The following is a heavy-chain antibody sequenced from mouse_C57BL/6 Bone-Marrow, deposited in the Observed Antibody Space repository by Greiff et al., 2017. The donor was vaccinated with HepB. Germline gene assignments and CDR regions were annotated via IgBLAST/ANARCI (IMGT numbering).Heavy chain of an antibody. V-gene: IGHV1-81*01. J-gene: IGHJ2*01. CDR2: IYPRSGNT. CDR1: GYTFTSYG. Sequence: VQLQQSGAELARPGASVKLSCKASGYTFTSYGISWVKQRTGQGLEWIGEIYPRSGNTYYNEKFKGKATLTADKSSSTAYMELRSLTSEDSAFYFCARPGSSLGSSDCCCQRTTPSVSP. D-gene: IGHD1-1*01. CDR3: ARPGSSLGSSDC.